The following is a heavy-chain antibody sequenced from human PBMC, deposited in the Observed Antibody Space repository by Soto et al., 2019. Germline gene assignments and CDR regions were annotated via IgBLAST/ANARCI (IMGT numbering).Heavy chain of an antibody. CDR1: GFSISDSA. J-gene: IGHJ4*02. Sequence: EVQLVESGGGLVQPGGSLKVSCAASGFSISDSAMHWVRQAPGKGLEWVGRIRSKANNYATASAASVEGRFTISRDDSKSTAYLQMNSLKIEDTAVYYCTRRGGETPGDYWGQGTLVTVAS. D-gene: IGHD3-10*01. CDR3: TRRGGETPGDY. CDR2: IRSKANNYAT. V-gene: IGHV3-73*01.